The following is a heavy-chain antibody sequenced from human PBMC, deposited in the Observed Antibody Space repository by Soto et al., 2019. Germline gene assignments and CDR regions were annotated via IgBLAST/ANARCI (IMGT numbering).Heavy chain of an antibody. CDR2: IYYSGST. J-gene: IGHJ4*02. V-gene: IGHV4-59*01. CDR1: GGSMSRYD. D-gene: IGHD6-6*01. Sequence: SEALSLPWTGSGGSMSRYDWGGIRQPPGKGLEWIGYIYYSGSTNYNPSLKSRVTISVDTSKNQFSLKLSSVTAADTAVYYCARAKTSIAPRPYFDYWGQGTLVTVSS. CDR3: ARAKTSIAPRPYFDY.